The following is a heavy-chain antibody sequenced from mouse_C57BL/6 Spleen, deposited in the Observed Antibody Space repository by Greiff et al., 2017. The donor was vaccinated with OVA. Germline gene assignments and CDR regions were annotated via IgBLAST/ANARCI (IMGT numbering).Heavy chain of an antibody. J-gene: IGHJ2*01. V-gene: IGHV5-4*03. CDR3: ARVGYSYYFDY. CDR2: ISDGGSYT. D-gene: IGHD2-14*01. Sequence: EVNVVESGGGLVKPGGSLKLSCAASGFTFSSYALSWVLPPPDQRLAWVATISDGGSYTYYPDNVKGRFTISRDNAKNNLYLQMSHLKSEDTAMYYCARVGYSYYFDYWGQGTTLTVSS. CDR1: GFTFSSYA.